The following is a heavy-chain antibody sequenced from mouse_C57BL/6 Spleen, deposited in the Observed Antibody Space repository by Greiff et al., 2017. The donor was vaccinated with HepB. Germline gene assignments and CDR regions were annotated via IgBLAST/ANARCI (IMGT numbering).Heavy chain of an antibody. Sequence: QVQLKQSGAELVRPGTSVKVSCKASGYAFTNYLIEWVKQRPGQGLEWIGVINPGSGGTNYNEKFKGKATLTADKSSSTAYMQLSSLTSEDSAVYFCARSGITTVVWYFDVWGTGTTVTVSS. CDR1: GYAFTNYL. D-gene: IGHD1-1*01. CDR2: INPGSGGT. J-gene: IGHJ1*03. CDR3: ARSGITTVVWYFDV. V-gene: IGHV1-54*01.